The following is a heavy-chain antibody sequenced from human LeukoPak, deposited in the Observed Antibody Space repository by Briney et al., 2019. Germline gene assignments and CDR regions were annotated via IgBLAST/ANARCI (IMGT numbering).Heavy chain of an antibody. Sequence: GASVKVSCKASGYTFTSYDINWVRQATGQGLEWMGWMNPNSGNTGYAQKFQGRVTMTTNTSISTAYMELSSLRSEDTAVYYCARREYGSGSYHLVYWGQETLVTVSS. D-gene: IGHD3-10*01. CDR2: MNPNSGNT. V-gene: IGHV1-8*01. CDR3: ARREYGSGSYHLVY. CDR1: GYTFTSYD. J-gene: IGHJ4*02.